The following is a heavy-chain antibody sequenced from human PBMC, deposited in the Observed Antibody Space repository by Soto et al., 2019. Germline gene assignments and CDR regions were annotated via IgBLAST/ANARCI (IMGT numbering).Heavy chain of an antibody. Sequence: ASVKVSCKASGGTFSSYTISWVRQAPGQGLEWMGRIIPILGIANYAQKFQGRVTITADKSTSTAYMELSSLRSEDTAVYYCAREHDFWSGSVPYYMDVWGKGTTVTVSS. CDR1: GGTFSSYT. V-gene: IGHV1-69*04. CDR2: IIPILGIA. J-gene: IGHJ6*03. CDR3: AREHDFWSGSVPYYMDV. D-gene: IGHD3-3*01.